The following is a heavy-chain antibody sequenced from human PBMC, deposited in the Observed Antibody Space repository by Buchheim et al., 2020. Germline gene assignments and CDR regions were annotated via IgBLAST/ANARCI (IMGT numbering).Heavy chain of an antibody. Sequence: QVQLVESGGGVVQPGRSLRLSCAASGFTFSSYGMHWVRQAPGKGLEWVAVISYDGSNKYYADSVKGRFTISRDNSKNTLYLQMNSLRAEDTAVYYCAKDFSYGYYWYFDLWGRGTL. CDR3: AKDFSYGYYWYFDL. CDR1: GFTFSSYG. CDR2: ISYDGSNK. J-gene: IGHJ2*01. V-gene: IGHV3-30*18. D-gene: IGHD5-18*01.